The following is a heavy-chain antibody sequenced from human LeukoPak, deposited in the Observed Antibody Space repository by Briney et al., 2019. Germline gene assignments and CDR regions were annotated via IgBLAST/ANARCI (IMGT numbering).Heavy chain of an antibody. Sequence: KPSETLSLTCDVSGGSVTSTNWWTWVRQPPGKGLEWIGSIYYTGSAYYNPSLKSRVTMSVDTSKNQFSLRLSSVTAADTAVYSCARHPERYSYFDYWGQGTLVTVSS. J-gene: IGHJ4*02. CDR3: ARHPERYSYFDY. CDR1: GGSVTSTNW. CDR2: IYYTGSA. D-gene: IGHD5-18*01. V-gene: IGHV4-39*01.